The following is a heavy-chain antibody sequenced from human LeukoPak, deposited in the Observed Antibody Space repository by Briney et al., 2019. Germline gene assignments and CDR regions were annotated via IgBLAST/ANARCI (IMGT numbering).Heavy chain of an antibody. D-gene: IGHD6-13*01. CDR3: ARARSSSWYGVHNWFDP. Sequence: PSETLSLTCAVYGGSFSGYYWSWIRQPAGKGLEWIGRIYTSGSTNYNPSLKSRVTMSVDTSKNQFSLKLSSVTAADTAVYYCARARSSSWYGVHNWFDPWGQGTLVTVSS. CDR1: GGSFSGYY. J-gene: IGHJ5*02. V-gene: IGHV4-59*10. CDR2: IYTSGST.